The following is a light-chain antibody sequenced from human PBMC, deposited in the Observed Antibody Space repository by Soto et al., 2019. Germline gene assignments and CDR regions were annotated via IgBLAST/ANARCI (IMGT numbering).Light chain of an antibody. CDR2: EGS. V-gene: IGLV2-23*01. J-gene: IGLJ1*01. CDR1: SSDVGSYNL. Sequence: QSALTQPASVSGSPGQSITISCTGTSSDVGSYNLVSWYQQLPGKAPKLMIFEGSKRPSGVSNRFSGSKSGNTASLTISGLHAEDEADYYCWSYAGGRTYVFGSGTKLTVL. CDR3: WSYAGGRTYV.